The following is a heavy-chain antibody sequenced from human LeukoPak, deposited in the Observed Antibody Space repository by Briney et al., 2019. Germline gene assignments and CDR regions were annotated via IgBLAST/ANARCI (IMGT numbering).Heavy chain of an antibody. CDR1: GFTFSSYG. J-gene: IGHJ6*02. V-gene: IGHV3-30*18. Sequence: GGSLRLSCAASGFTFSSYGMHWVRQAPGKGLEWVAVISYDGSNKYYADSVKGRFTISRDNSKNTLYLQMNSLRAEDTAVYYCAKSLNYGDYGRSYYYYGMDVWGQGTTVTVSS. D-gene: IGHD4-17*01. CDR3: AKSLNYGDYGRSYYYYGMDV. CDR2: ISYDGSNK.